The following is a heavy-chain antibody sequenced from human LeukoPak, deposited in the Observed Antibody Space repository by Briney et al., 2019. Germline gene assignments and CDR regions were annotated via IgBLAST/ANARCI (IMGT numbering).Heavy chain of an antibody. J-gene: IGHJ4*02. D-gene: IGHD2-2*01. V-gene: IGHV1-2*06. CDR1: GYTFTGYH. Sequence: ASVKVPCKASGYTFTGYHMHWVRQAPGQGLEWMGRINPNSGDTNYAQKFQGRVTMTRDTSISTAYMELSRLRSDDTAVYYCARDYCSSTSCLFDYWGQGTLVTVSS. CDR2: INPNSGDT. CDR3: ARDYCSSTSCLFDY.